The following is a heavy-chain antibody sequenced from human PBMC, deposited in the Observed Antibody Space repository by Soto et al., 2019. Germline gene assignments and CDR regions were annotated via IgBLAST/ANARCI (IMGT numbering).Heavy chain of an antibody. V-gene: IGHV4-59*01. J-gene: IGHJ5*02. CDR2: AYYSGDT. CDR3: ARDRSTYGGGGTGEVKENWFDP. CDR1: GGSISRYY. D-gene: IGHD2-8*01. Sequence: QVQLQESGPGLVKASETLSLTCSVSGGSISRYYWSWIRQPPGKGLEWIGYAYYSGDTGYNPSLKSRVTMAVDTSKNQVSLKLSSVTAADTAVYYCARDRSTYGGGGTGEVKENWFDPWGQGALVTVFS.